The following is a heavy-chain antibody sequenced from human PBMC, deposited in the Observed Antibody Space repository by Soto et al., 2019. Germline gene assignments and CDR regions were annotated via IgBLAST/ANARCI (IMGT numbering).Heavy chain of an antibody. D-gene: IGHD6-6*01. Sequence: QVQLVESGGGMVQPGRSLRLSCAASGFTFSSYGMHWVRQAPGKGLEWVAVISYDGSNKYYADSVKGRFTISRDNSKNTLYLQMNSLRAEDTAVYYCAKWYSSSSYWGQGTLVTVSS. CDR3: AKWYSSSSY. CDR1: GFTFSSYG. CDR2: ISYDGSNK. J-gene: IGHJ4*02. V-gene: IGHV3-30*18.